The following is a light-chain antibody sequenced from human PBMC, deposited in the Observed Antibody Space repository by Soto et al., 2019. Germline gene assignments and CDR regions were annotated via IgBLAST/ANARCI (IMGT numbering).Light chain of an antibody. V-gene: IGLV2-14*01. CDR1: SSDVGAYDY. CDR3: SSFTSTTTPYV. J-gene: IGLJ7*01. CDR2: EVT. Sequence: QSVLTQPASVSGSPGQSITISCTGTSSDVGAYDYVSWHQQYPGKAPTLLIYEVTYRPSGVSHRFSGSKSGNTASLTISGLQAEDEADYYCSSFTSTTTPYVFGTGTQLTVL.